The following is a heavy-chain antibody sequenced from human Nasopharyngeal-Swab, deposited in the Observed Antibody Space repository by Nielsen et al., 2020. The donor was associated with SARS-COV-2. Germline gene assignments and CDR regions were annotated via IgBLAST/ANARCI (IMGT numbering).Heavy chain of an antibody. J-gene: IGHJ6*02. D-gene: IGHD6-13*01. Sequence: GGSLTPSCPASGFSFSTYSTSWVRQAPGRGLEWVSSISGSGGRTYYADSVKGRFTISRDNSKNTLYLQMNSLRAEDTVVYYCAEVKGDSRIGRGRYYYGMDVWGQGTTVTVSS. CDR2: ISGSGGRT. CDR1: GFSFSTYS. V-gene: IGHV3-23*01. CDR3: AEVKGDSRIGRGRYYYGMDV.